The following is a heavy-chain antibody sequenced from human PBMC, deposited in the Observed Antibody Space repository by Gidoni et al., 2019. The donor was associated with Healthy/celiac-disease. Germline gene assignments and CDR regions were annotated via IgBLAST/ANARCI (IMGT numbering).Heavy chain of an antibody. CDR3: ARVRGQRTYYFDY. D-gene: IGHD6-25*01. CDR2: ISYDGSNK. Sequence: VQLVESGGGVVQPGRSLRRPCAAAGFTFSSYAQHWVRQAPGKGLECVAVISYDGSNKYYADSVKGRFTISRDNSKNTLYLQMNSLRAEDTAVYYCARVRGQRTYYFDYWGQGTLVTVSS. J-gene: IGHJ4*02. CDR1: GFTFSSYA. V-gene: IGHV3-30-3*01.